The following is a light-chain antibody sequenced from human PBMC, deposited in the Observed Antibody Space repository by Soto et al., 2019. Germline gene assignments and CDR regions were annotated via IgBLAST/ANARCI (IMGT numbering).Light chain of an antibody. Sequence: QSALTQPPSVSGSPGQSVTISCSGSSSNIGGNSVSWYQQLPGTAPKLLIYDDNKRPSGIPDRFSGSKSGTSATLGITGFQTGDEADYYCGSWDSSLSAYVFGTGTKVTVL. CDR2: DDN. J-gene: IGLJ1*01. CDR1: SSNIGGNS. V-gene: IGLV1-51*01. CDR3: GSWDSSLSAYV.